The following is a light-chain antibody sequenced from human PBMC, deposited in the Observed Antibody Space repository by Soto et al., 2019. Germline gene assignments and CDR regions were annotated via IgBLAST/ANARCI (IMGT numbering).Light chain of an antibody. CDR2: DVS. V-gene: IGLV2-11*01. Sequence: QSALTQPRSVSGSPGQSITISCTGTSSDVGDYNYVSWYQQHPGKVPKLMIYDVSKRPSGVPDRFSGSKSGNTASLTISGLQAEDEADYYCCSDAGTYIGVFGGGTQLTVL. J-gene: IGLJ3*02. CDR3: CSDAGTYIGV. CDR1: SSDVGDYNY.